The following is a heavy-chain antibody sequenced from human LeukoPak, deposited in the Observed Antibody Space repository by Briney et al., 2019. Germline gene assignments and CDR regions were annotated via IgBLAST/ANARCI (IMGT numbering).Heavy chain of an antibody. CDR2: ISGSGGST. V-gene: IGHV3-23*01. CDR1: GFTFSSYA. Sequence: GGSLSLSCAASGFTFSSYAMSWVRQAPGKGLEWVSAISGSGGSTYYADSVKGRFTISRDNSKNTLYLQMNSLRAEDTAVYYCAKPKMVTDYYYYMDVWGKGTTVTVSS. CDR3: AKPKMVTDYYYYMDV. J-gene: IGHJ6*03. D-gene: IGHD5-18*01.